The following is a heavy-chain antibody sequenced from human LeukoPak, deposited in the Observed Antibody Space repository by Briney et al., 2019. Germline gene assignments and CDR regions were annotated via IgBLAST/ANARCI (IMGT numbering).Heavy chain of an antibody. CDR2: IYYSGSS. V-gene: IGHV4-59*08. Sequence: SETLSLTCTVPGGSISSYYWSWIRQPPGKGLEWIGYIYYSGSSNYNPSLKSRVTISVDTSKNQFSLKLSSVTAADTAVYYCARSMVRGVIIKGSGVWFDPWGQGTLVTVSS. D-gene: IGHD3-10*01. CDR1: GGSISSYY. CDR3: ARSMVRGVIIKGSGVWFDP. J-gene: IGHJ5*02.